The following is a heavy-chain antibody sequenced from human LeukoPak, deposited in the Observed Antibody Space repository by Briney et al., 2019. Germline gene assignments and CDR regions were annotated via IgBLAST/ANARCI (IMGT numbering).Heavy chain of an antibody. CDR2: ISGSGGST. J-gene: IGHJ4*02. CDR3: AKGGTVTTTEFDY. D-gene: IGHD4-17*01. CDR1: GFTFSSYA. V-gene: IGHV3-23*01. Sequence: PGGSLRLSCAASGFTFSSYAMSWVRQAPGKGLEWVSAISGSGGSTYYADSVKGRFTISRDNSKNALYLQMNSLRAEDTAVYYCAKGGTVTTTEFDYRGQGTLVTVSS.